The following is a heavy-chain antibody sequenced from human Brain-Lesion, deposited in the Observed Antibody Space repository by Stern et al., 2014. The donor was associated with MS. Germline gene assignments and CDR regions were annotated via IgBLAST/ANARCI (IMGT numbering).Heavy chain of an antibody. Sequence: DVHLVESGGDLVQPGGSLRLSCTASGFTFSTYWMHWVRQAPGKGLVWVSRINGDGSRTSYADSVKGRFTISRDNAKNTLYVQMNSLRVEDTAVYYCARAHVDTWDWFDPWGQGTLVTVSS. CDR1: GFTFSTYW. CDR3: ARAHVDTWDWFDP. V-gene: IGHV3-74*02. J-gene: IGHJ5*02. CDR2: INGDGSRT. D-gene: IGHD5-18*01.